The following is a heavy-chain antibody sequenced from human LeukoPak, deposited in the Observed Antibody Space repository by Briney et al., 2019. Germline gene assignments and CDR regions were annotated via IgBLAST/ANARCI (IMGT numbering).Heavy chain of an antibody. D-gene: IGHD6-13*01. CDR3: ARAAYSSSFNWFDP. CDR2: INDDGSST. Sequence: GGSLRLSCAASGFFFSSYEINWVRQAPGKGLVWVSRINDDGSSTIYADSVKGRFTISRDNTKNTLYLQMNSLRAEDTAVYYCARAAYSSSFNWFDPWGQGTLVTVSS. V-gene: IGHV3-74*01. J-gene: IGHJ5*02. CDR1: GFFFSSYE.